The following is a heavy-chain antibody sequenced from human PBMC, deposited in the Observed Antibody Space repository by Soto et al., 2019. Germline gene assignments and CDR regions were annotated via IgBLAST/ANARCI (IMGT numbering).Heavy chain of an antibody. CDR3: ARGTVYVPFLFPCLDV. V-gene: IGHV4-34*01. J-gene: IGHJ6*02. CDR2: INQSGST. CDR1: GESLSAYY. Sequence: SETLSLTCAAYGESLSAYYWTWIRQPPGKGLEWIGEINQSGSTNYNPSLKSRVTMSADTSKKHFSLKVTSVTAADTAVYYCARGTVYVPFLFPCLDVWGQGTTVTVPS. D-gene: IGHD3-10*02.